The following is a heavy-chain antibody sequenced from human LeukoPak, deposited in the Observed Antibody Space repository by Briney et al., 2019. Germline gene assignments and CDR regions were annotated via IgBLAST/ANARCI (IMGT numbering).Heavy chain of an antibody. V-gene: IGHV3-73*01. J-gene: IGHJ6*03. Sequence: GGSLRLSCAASGFTFSSYAMSWVRQASGKGLEWVGRIGSKVNNYATTYAASVKGRFTISRDDSKNTAYLQMNSLKTEDTAVYYCTRQMEVCVNTNCPLYYYYSNYMDVWGKGTTVTVSS. CDR1: GFTFSSYA. CDR2: IGSKVNNYAT. CDR3: TRQMEVCVNTNCPLYYYYSNYMDV. D-gene: IGHD2-2*01.